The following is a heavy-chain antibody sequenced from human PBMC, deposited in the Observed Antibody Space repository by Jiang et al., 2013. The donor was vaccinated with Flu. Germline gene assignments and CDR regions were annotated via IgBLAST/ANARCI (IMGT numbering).Heavy chain of an antibody. CDR1: GYTFTSYY. Sequence: SGAEVKKPGASVKVSCKASGYTFTSYYMHWVRQAPGQGLEWMGIINPSGGSTSYAQRFQGRVTMTRDTSTSTVYMELSSLRSEDTAVYYCARDASSYYDILTGYYNLDYWGQGTLVTVSS. V-gene: IGHV1-46*01. J-gene: IGHJ4*02. D-gene: IGHD3-9*01. CDR2: INPSGGST. CDR3: ARDASSYYDILTGYYNLDY.